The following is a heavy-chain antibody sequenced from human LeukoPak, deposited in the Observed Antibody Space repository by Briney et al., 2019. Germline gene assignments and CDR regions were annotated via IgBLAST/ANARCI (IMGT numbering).Heavy chain of an antibody. CDR2: IWYDGSNK. J-gene: IGHJ4*02. V-gene: IGHV3-33*01. Sequence: GGSLRLSCAASGFTFSSYGMHWVRQAPGKGLEWVAVIWYDGSNKYYADSVKGRFTISRDNSKNTLYLQMNSLRAEDTAVYYCARDPYRYYDILTGLDYWGQGTLVTVSS. CDR3: ARDPYRYYDILTGLDY. CDR1: GFTFSSYG. D-gene: IGHD3-9*01.